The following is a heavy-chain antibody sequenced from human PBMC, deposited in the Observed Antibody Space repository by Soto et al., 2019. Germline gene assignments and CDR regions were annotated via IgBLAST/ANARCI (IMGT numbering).Heavy chain of an antibody. D-gene: IGHD5-12*01. J-gene: IGHJ6*03. CDR3: ARQAGIYSDYYYYMDV. V-gene: IGHV4-59*08. CDR1: GGSINSYS. CDR2: ISYSGST. Sequence: PSETLSLTCAVSGGSINSYSWSWIRQPPGKGLEWIGFISYSGSTNDNPSLKSRISISVDTSKNLFYLRLTSVTAADTAVYYCARQAGIYSDYYYYMDVWGKGTTVTVSS.